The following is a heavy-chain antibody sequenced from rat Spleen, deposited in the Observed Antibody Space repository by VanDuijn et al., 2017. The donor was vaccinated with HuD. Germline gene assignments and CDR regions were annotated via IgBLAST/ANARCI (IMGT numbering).Heavy chain of an antibody. V-gene: IGHV5-22*01. CDR2: ISYDNYNT. CDR1: GFTFSDYY. CDR3: ARQFTMGMD. D-gene: IGHD1-7*01. J-gene: IGHJ2*01. Sequence: EVQLAESGGGLVQPGRSLKLSCAASGFTFSDYYMAWVRQAPTKGLEWVATISYDNYNTYYRDSVKGRFTISRDNAKSTLYLQMNSLRSEDTATYYCARQFTMGMDWGQGVMVTVSS.